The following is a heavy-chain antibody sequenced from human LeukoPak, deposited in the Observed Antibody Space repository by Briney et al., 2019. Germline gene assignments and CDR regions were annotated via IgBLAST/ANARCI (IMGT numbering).Heavy chain of an antibody. D-gene: IGHD6-6*01. Sequence: ASVKVSRKASGGTFSSYAISWARQAPGQGLEWMGGIIPIFGTANYAQKFQGRVTITADESTSTAYMELSSLRSEDTAVYYCAREYSSSSGSWGQGTLVTVSS. CDR1: GGTFSSYA. CDR2: IIPIFGTA. J-gene: IGHJ4*02. V-gene: IGHV1-69*13. CDR3: AREYSSSSGS.